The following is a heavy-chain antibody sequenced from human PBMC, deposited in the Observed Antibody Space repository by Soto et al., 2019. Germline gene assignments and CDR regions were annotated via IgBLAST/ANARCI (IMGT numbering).Heavy chain of an antibody. CDR3: AGEIRAHYGDADFDE. J-gene: IGHJ4*02. V-gene: IGHV4-38-2*02. CDR2: IYHSGST. CDR1: GYSISSGYY. Sequence: SEPLSLTCAVSGYSISSGYYWGWIRQPPGKGLEWIGSIYHSGSTYYNPSLKSRVTISVDTSKNQFSLKLSSVTAADTAVYYCAGEIRAHYGDADFDEWVQGTMVAAS. D-gene: IGHD4-17*01.